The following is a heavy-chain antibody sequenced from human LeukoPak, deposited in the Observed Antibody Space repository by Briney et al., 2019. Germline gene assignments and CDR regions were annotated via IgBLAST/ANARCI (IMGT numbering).Heavy chain of an antibody. CDR1: GFTFDDYA. V-gene: IGHV3-9*01. J-gene: IGHJ5*02. CDR2: ISWNSGSI. Sequence: LRLSCAASGFTFDDYAMHWVRQTPGKGLEWVSGISWNSGSIGYADSVKGRFTISRDNAKNSLYLQMSSLRTEDTALYYCARAGGGSYFKWFDPWGQGTLVTVSS. D-gene: IGHD1-26*01. CDR3: ARAGGGSYFKWFDP.